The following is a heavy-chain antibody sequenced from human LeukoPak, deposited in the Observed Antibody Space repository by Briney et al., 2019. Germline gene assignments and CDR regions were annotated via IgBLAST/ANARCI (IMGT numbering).Heavy chain of an antibody. CDR2: IKRKGDDGTI. CDR1: GFTFNNAW. D-gene: IGHD3/OR15-3a*01. V-gene: IGHV3-15*01. Sequence: GGSLRLSCAASGFTFNNAWMSWVRQAPGKGLEWVGRIKRKGDDGTIDYAAPVKGRFTISRDDSKNTLYLQMNSLKSEDTAVYYCTAGTGRSEFDYWGQGTLVTVSS. CDR3: TAGTGRSEFDY. J-gene: IGHJ4*02.